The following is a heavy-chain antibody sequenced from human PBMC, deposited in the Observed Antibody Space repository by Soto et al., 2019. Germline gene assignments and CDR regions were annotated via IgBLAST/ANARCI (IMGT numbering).Heavy chain of an antibody. D-gene: IGHD3-10*01. Sequence: EVQLVESGGGLVQPGGSLRLSCAASGFTLSGRSMHWVRQAPGKGLVWVSGIDNAGTDSTYADSVKGRFTSSRDNAKNLLYLTMNRLRGEDTAVYYCARGWFGPDVWGKGTTVTVSS. CDR1: GFTLSGRS. CDR2: IDNAGTDS. J-gene: IGHJ6*04. CDR3: ARGWFGPDV. V-gene: IGHV3-74*01.